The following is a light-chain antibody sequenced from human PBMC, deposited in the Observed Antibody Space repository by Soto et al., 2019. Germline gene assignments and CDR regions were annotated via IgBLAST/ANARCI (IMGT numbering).Light chain of an antibody. Sequence: QSDLTQPPSVSGSPGQSVTISCTVTSSDVGDYEHVSWYQLAPGTAPKLLISDVINRPSGVPDRFSGSKSGNTPSLTISGLQAEDEADYYCGLFTSSATWVFGGGTKLTVL. J-gene: IGLJ3*02. CDR1: SSDVGDYEH. CDR2: DVI. CDR3: GLFTSSATWV. V-gene: IGLV2-18*01.